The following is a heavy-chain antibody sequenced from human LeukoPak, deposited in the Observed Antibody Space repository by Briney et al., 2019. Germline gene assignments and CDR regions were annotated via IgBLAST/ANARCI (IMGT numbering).Heavy chain of an antibody. Sequence: GRSLRLSCAASGFTFSSYAMHWVRQAPGKGLEWVAVISYDGSNKYYADSVKGRFTISRDNSKNTLYLQMNSLKAEDTAVYYCARGTGNSFDRWGQGILVTVSS. CDR1: GFTFSSYA. CDR2: ISYDGSNK. CDR3: ARGTGNSFDR. J-gene: IGHJ4*02. V-gene: IGHV3-30*04. D-gene: IGHD3-9*01.